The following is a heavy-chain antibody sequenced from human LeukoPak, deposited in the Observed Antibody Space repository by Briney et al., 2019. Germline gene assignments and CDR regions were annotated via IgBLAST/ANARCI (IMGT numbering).Heavy chain of an antibody. V-gene: IGHV1-69*05. CDR1: GGTFSSYA. D-gene: IGHD3-10*02. Sequence: GSSVKVSCKASGGTFSSYAISWVRQAPGQGLEWMGGIIPIFGTANYAQKFQGRVTITTDESTSTAYMELSSLRSEDTAVYYCARARAVRGNFMSRHYYYYYGMDVWGQGTTVTVSS. CDR2: IIPIFGTA. CDR3: ARARAVRGNFMSRHYYYYYGMDV. J-gene: IGHJ6*02.